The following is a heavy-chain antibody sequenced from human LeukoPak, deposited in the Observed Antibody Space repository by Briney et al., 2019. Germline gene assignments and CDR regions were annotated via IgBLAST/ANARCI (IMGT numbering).Heavy chain of an antibody. D-gene: IGHD6-13*01. CDR1: GFTFSSYA. V-gene: IGHV3-23*01. J-gene: IGHJ6*03. Sequence: QPGGSLRLSCAASGFTFSSYAMSWVRQAPGKGLEWVSAISGSGGSTYYADSVKGRFTISRDNSKNTLYLQMNSLRAEDTAVYYCAKDRGSSWYDFNYYYMDVWGKGTTVTISS. CDR2: ISGSGGST. CDR3: AKDRGSSWYDFNYYYMDV.